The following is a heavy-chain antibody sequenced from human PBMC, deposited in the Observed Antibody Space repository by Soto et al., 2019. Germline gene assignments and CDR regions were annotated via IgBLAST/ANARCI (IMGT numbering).Heavy chain of an antibody. CDR1: GFTFDDYA. Sequence: EVQLVESGGGLVQPGRSLRLSCAASGFTFDDYAMHWVRQAPGKGLEWVSGISWNSGSIGYADSVKGRFTISRVNAKNSLYLQMNSLRAEDTALYYCAKDRLHYYGSGSYYSDWGQGTLVTVSS. CDR2: ISWNSGSI. CDR3: AKDRLHYYGSGSYYSD. V-gene: IGHV3-9*01. J-gene: IGHJ4*02. D-gene: IGHD3-10*01.